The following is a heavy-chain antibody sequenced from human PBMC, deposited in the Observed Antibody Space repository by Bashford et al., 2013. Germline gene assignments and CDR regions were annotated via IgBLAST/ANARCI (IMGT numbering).Heavy chain of an antibody. CDR3: FSGAARGDFDY. D-gene: IGHD6-13*01. CDR1: GYTFTAYF. Sequence: ASVKVSCETSGYTFTAYFMHWVRQAPGQGFEWMGWMNPKSGATNYALRFQGRVNMTRDTSISTAYMELHGLRSDDTAVYYCFSGAARGDFDYWGQGTLVTVSS. CDR2: MNPKSGAT. V-gene: IGHV1-2*02. J-gene: IGHJ4*02.